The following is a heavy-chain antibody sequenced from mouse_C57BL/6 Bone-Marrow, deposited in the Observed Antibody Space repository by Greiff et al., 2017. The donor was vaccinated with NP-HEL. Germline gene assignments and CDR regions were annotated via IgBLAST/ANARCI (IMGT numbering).Heavy chain of an antibody. Sequence: EVQLQESGEGLVKPGGSLKLSCAASGFTFSSYAMSWVRQTPEKRLEWVAYISSGGDYIYYADTVKGRFTISRDNARNTLYLQMSSLKSEDTAMYYCTGAYDYDRYAMDYWGQGTSVTVSS. D-gene: IGHD2-4*01. V-gene: IGHV5-9-1*02. CDR2: ISSGGDYI. CDR3: TGAYDYDRYAMDY. CDR1: GFTFSSYA. J-gene: IGHJ4*01.